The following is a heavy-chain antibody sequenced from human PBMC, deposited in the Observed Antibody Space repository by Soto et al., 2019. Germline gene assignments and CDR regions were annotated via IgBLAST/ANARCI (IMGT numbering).Heavy chain of an antibody. V-gene: IGHV4-4*02. Sequence: QVQLQESGPGLVKPSGTLSLTCAVSGGSISSSYWWSWVRQPPGKGLEWIGEIYHSGSTNYNTSLESRVTISVDKSKNQFSLKVTSVTAADTAVYYCARVSGSYYYGMDVWGQGTTVTVSS. J-gene: IGHJ6*02. CDR1: GGSISSSYW. CDR3: ARVSGSYYYGMDV. CDR2: IYHSGST.